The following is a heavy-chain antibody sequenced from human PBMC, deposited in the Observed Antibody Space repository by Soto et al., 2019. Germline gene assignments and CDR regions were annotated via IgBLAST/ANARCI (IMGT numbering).Heavy chain of an antibody. CDR3: ARDRFTMVRGVIITRWFDP. V-gene: IGHV4-4*02. D-gene: IGHD3-10*01. Sequence: SETLSLTCAVSGGSISSCNWWSWVRQPPGKGLEWIGEIYHSGSTNYNPSLKSRVTISVDKSKNQFSLKLSSVTAADTAVYYCARDRFTMVRGVIITRWFDPWGQGTLVTVSS. J-gene: IGHJ5*02. CDR2: IYHSGST. CDR1: GGSISSCNW.